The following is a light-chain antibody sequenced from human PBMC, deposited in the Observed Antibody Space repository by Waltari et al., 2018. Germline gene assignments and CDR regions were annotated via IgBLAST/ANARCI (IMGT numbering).Light chain of an antibody. CDR1: PSVLYSSNNKNY. CDR3: QQFYTTPMT. CDR2: WAS. J-gene: IGKJ5*01. Sequence: DIVMTQSPDSLAVSLCERATINCKSSPSVLYSSNNKNYVEWYQQKPGQLPKMLVDWASTRESGVPDRFSAGGSGTDFTLTISSLQAEDVAVYYCQQFYTTPMTFGQGTRLEIK. V-gene: IGKV4-1*01.